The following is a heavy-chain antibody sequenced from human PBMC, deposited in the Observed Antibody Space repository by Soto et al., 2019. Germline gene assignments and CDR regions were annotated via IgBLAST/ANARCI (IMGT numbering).Heavy chain of an antibody. D-gene: IGHD2-15*01. V-gene: IGHV3-30*18. J-gene: IGHJ3*02. CDR3: GKDLVVVVAATSHPFDI. CDR1: GFTFSSYG. Sequence: QVQLVESGGGVVQPGRSLRLSCAASGFTFSSYGMHWVRQAPGKGLEWVAVISYDGSNKYYADSVKGRFTISRDNSKNTLYLQMNSLRAEDTAVYHCGKDLVVVVAATSHPFDIWGQGTMVTVYS. CDR2: ISYDGSNK.